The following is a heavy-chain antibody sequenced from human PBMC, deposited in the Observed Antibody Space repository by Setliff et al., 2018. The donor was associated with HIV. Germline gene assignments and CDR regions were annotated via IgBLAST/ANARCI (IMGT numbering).Heavy chain of an antibody. CDR3: SRIVSGSDYVVDY. V-gene: IGHV4-59*08. CDR2: IYHSGST. Sequence: KTSETLSLTCTVSGGSISTYYWSWIRQPPGKGLEWIGNIYHSGSTYYNASLKSRVTISVDTSKNQFSLKLSSVTAADTAVYYCSRIVSGSDYVVDYWGQGTLVTVSS. CDR1: GGSISTYY. J-gene: IGHJ4*02. D-gene: IGHD5-12*01.